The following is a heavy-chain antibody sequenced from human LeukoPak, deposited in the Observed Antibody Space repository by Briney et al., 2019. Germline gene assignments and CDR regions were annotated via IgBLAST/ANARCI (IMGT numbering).Heavy chain of an antibody. Sequence: ASVKVSCKASGYTFTNYNIAWVRRAPGQGLEWVGWISPYSGNTKYAQKFQGRVAMTTGTSTSTAYMELRSLTFDDTAIYYCARDGYFDYWGQGTLVTVSS. CDR1: GYTFTNYN. CDR3: ARDGYFDY. CDR2: ISPYSGNT. V-gene: IGHV1-18*01. J-gene: IGHJ4*02.